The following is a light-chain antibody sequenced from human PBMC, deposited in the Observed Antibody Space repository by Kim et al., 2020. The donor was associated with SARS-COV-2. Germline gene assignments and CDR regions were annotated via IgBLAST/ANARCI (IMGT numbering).Light chain of an antibody. CDR1: QSISTNY. CDR2: NAF. V-gene: IGKV3-20*01. Sequence: EIVLTQSPGTLSLSPGERATLSCRASQSISTNYLAWYQQKPGQAPRLLIYNAFSRAPGIPDRFSGGGSGTDFTLTINRLEPEDFAVYSCKIYHSSPWTFGQGTRVDIK. CDR3: KIYHSSPWT. J-gene: IGKJ1*01.